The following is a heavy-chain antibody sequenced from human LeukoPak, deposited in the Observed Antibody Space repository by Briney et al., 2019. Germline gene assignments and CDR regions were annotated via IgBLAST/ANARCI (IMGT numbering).Heavy chain of an antibody. Sequence: SETLSLTCAVYGGSFSGYYWSWIRQPPGKGLEWIGEINHSGSTNYNPSLKSRVTISVDTSKNQFSLKLSSVTAADTAVYYCERAPFTEGWFDPWGQGTLVTVSS. CDR3: ERAPFTEGWFDP. CDR1: GGSFSGYY. V-gene: IGHV4-34*01. D-gene: IGHD1-14*01. J-gene: IGHJ5*02. CDR2: INHSGST.